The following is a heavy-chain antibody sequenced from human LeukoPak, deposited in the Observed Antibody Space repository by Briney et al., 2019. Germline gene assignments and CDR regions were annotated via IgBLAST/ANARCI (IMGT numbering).Heavy chain of an antibody. CDR2: IYYSGNT. CDR3: ARVSVWWNKQHPCDY. J-gene: IGHJ4*02. D-gene: IGHD2-21*01. Sequence: SETLSLTCSVSGGSISSSGSSSYYWTWIRQPPGKGLEWIGNIYYSGNTYYNPSLKSRVTISVDTSKNQFSLKLSSVTAADTAVYYCARVSVWWNKQHPCDYWGQGTLVTVSS. CDR1: GGSISSSGSSSYY. V-gene: IGHV4-39*01.